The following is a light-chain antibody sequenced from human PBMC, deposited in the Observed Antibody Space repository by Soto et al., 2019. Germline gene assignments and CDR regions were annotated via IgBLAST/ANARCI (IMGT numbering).Light chain of an antibody. CDR2: EVT. CDR3: SSYGGSNNYV. J-gene: IGLJ1*01. CDR1: NSDVGGYNY. Sequence: QSALTQPPSASGSPGQSVTISCTGTNSDVGGYNYVSWYQQHPGKGPKLLIYEVTKRPSGVPDRFSGSKSGTTASLTVAGLAAEDEADYYCSSYGGSNNYVFGAGTKVTVL. V-gene: IGLV2-8*01.